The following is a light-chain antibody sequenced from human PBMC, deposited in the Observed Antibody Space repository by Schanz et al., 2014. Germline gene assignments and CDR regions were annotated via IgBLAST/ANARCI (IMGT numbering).Light chain of an antibody. CDR3: QQRSNWPLT. J-gene: IGKJ4*01. CDR1: ESISDN. V-gene: IGKV3-11*01. Sequence: EIVMTQSPATLSVSPGERATLSCRASESISDNLAWYQHKPGQAPRLLIYDASNRATGIPARFSGSGSGTDFTLTINSLEPEDFAVYYCQQRSNWPLTFGGGTKVEIK. CDR2: DAS.